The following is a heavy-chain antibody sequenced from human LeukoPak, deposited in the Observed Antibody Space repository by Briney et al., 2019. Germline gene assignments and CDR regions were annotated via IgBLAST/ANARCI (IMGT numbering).Heavy chain of an antibody. CDR3: ARHGRGSRSPNAFVI. D-gene: IGHD3-10*01. V-gene: IGHV5-51*01. CDR2: TYPDDSDI. J-gene: IGHJ3*02. CDR1: GYNFTSYW. Sequence: AESLKISCKGSGYNFTSYWIGWVRQMPGEDLQRMWITYPDDSDIRYSPSFQGQVTISSDTSIITAYLQWSSLKASDTAMYYWARHGRGSRSPNAFVIWGQGTMVSVSS.